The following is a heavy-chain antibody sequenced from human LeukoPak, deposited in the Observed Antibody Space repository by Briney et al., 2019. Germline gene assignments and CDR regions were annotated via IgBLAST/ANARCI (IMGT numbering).Heavy chain of an antibody. Sequence: PGGSLRLSCAASGFTFSSDAMCWGRQAPGEGVEWVSAISGSGGSTYYTDSVKGRFTISIDNSKNTLYLQMNSLRAEDTAVYYCANSVITDYWGQGTLVTVSS. J-gene: IGHJ4*02. D-gene: IGHD2-21*01. CDR3: ANSVITDY. V-gene: IGHV3-23*01. CDR1: GFTFSSDA. CDR2: ISGSGGST.